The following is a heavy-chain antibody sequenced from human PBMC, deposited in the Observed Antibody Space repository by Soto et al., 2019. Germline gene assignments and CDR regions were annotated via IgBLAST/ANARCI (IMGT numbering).Heavy chain of an antibody. CDR3: AQQESDCNDQFDY. CDR2: ISYDGTDE. Sequence: QVQLVESGGGVVQPWRSLRLSCAASGFSFSSYGMHWVRQAPGKVLEWVSMISYDGTDEYYADSVKGRFTISRDNSKKAVSLQMNSLRPEDTAVYYCAQQESDCNDQFDYWGQGTLVTVSS. D-gene: IGHD1-1*01. V-gene: IGHV3-30*18. CDR1: GFSFSSYG. J-gene: IGHJ4*02.